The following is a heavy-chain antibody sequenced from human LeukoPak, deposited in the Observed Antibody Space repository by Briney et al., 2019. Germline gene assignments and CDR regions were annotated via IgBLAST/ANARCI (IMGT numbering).Heavy chain of an antibody. J-gene: IGHJ4*02. CDR2: INHSGST. D-gene: IGHD3-22*01. Sequence: SETLSLTCAVYGGSFSGYYWSWIRQPPGKGLEWIGEINHSGSTNYNPSLKSRVTISVDTSKNQFSLKLSSVTAADTAVYYCARGSTAPPYYYDSSGPEGSDYWGQGTLVTVSS. CDR1: GGSFSGYY. CDR3: ARGSTAPPYYYDSSGPEGSDY. V-gene: IGHV4-34*01.